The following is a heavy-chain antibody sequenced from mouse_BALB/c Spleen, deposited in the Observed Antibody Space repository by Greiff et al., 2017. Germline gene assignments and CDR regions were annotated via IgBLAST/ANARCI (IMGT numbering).Heavy chain of an antibody. J-gene: IGHJ3*01. V-gene: IGHV2-6-7*01. Sequence: VQLQQSGPGLVAPSQSLSITCTVSGFSLTGYGVNWVRQPPGKGLEWLGMIWGDGSTDYNSALKSRLSISKDNSKSQVFLKMNSLQTDDTARYYCARALYYGYAWFAYWGQGTLVTVSA. D-gene: IGHD1-2*01. CDR1: GFSLTGYG. CDR3: ARALYYGYAWFAY. CDR2: IWGDGST.